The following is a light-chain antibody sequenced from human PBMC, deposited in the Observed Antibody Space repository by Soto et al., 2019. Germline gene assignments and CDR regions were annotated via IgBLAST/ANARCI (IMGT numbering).Light chain of an antibody. CDR2: AAS. J-gene: IGKJ1*01. CDR3: QQYYSFPTWT. CDR1: QGISSY. Sequence: VIWMTQSPSLLSASTGDRVTISCRTSQGISSYLAWYQQKPGKAPELLIYAASTLQSGVPSRFSGSGSGTDFTLTISCLQSEDFATYYCQQYYSFPTWTFGQGTKVEIK. V-gene: IGKV1D-8*03.